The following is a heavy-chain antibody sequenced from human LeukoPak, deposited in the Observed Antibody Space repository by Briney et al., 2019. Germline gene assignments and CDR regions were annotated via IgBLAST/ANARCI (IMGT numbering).Heavy chain of an antibody. CDR2: INPNSGGT. D-gene: IGHD1-26*01. V-gene: IGHV1-2*02. J-gene: IGHJ3*02. CDR3: ASGSYARDAFDI. CDR1: GYTFTGYY. Sequence: ASVKVSCKASGYTFTGYYMHWVRQAPGQGLEWMGWINPNSGGTNYAQKFQGRVTMTRDTSISTAYMELSGLRSDDTAVYYRASGSYARDAFDIWGQGTMVTVSS.